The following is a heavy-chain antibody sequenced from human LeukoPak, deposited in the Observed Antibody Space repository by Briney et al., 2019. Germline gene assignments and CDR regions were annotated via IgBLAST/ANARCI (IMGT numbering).Heavy chain of an antibody. V-gene: IGHV3-48*04. CDR1: GFTFRRYT. D-gene: IGHD5-24*01. CDR3: GTGWAVDF. Sequence: PGGSLRLSCAASGFTFRRYTLNWVRQAPGKGLEWISYIGSDNTTIDYADSVKGRFTISRDNAKNSLYLQMNSLRAEDMAVYYCGTGWAVDFWGQGTLVTVSS. CDR2: IGSDNTTI. J-gene: IGHJ4*02.